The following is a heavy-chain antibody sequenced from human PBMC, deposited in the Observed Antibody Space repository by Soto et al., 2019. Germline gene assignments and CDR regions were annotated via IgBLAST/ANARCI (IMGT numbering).Heavy chain of an antibody. CDR1: GSSFTHYW. CDR2: IYPGDSDT. CDR3: ARRIAVAGTHYYGMDV. D-gene: IGHD6-19*01. J-gene: IGHJ6*02. V-gene: IGHV5-51*01. Sequence: GESLRSFSTCAGSSFTHYWTGWVRQMPGKGLEWMGIIYPGDSDTRYSPSFQGQVTISADKSISTAYLQWSSLKASDTAMYYVARRIAVAGTHYYGMDVWGQGTTVTVSS.